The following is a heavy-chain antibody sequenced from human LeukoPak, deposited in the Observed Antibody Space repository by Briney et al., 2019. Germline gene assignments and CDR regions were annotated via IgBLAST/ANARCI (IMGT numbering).Heavy chain of an antibody. CDR3: ARDRRYCGGGSCYFNYFFDY. V-gene: IGHV3-30*04. CDR2: ISYDGSIN. D-gene: IGHD2-15*01. CDR1: GFTFNSYA. Sequence: EGSLRLSCVASGFTFNSYAVHWVRQAPGKGLEWVAVISYDGSINFYAASVNGRVTISRDNSKNTLYLQMNRLRAEDTALYFCARDRRYCGGGSCYFNYFFDYWGQGT. J-gene: IGHJ4*02.